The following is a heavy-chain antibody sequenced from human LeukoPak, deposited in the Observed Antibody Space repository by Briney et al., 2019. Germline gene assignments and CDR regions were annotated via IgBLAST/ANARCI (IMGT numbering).Heavy chain of an antibody. CDR1: GYTFTSYA. Sequence: ASVKVSCKASGYTFTSYAISWVRQAPGKGLEWVSAISGSGGSTYYADSVKGRFTISRDNSKNTLYLQMNSLRAEDTAVYYCAKGPGSSWYDYGYFDYWGQGTLVTVSS. CDR2: ISGSGGST. J-gene: IGHJ4*02. D-gene: IGHD6-13*01. V-gene: IGHV3-23*01. CDR3: AKGPGSSWYDYGYFDY.